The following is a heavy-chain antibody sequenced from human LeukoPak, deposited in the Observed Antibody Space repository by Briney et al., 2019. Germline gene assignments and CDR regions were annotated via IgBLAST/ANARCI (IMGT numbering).Heavy chain of an antibody. V-gene: IGHV3-23*01. CDR1: GFTFSSYA. CDR2: ISGSGGST. D-gene: IGHD3-22*01. Sequence: GGSLRLSCAASGFTFSSYAMSWVRQAPGKGLEWVSAISGSGGSTYYADSVKGRFTISRDNSKNTLYLQMNSLRAEDTAVYYCAKASMIVVVIWGLSFDYWGQGTLVTVSS. J-gene: IGHJ4*02. CDR3: AKASMIVVVIWGLSFDY.